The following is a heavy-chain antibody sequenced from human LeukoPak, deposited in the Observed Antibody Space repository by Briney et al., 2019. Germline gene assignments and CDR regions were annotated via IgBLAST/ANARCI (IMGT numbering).Heavy chain of an antibody. CDR3: TRHRGFYYGTSGYYSADY. Sequence: TASGFTFGDXAXXWVRXAPGKGXXXXXFIRRKAYGGTTEYAASVKGRFTISRDDSKSIAYLQMNSLKTEDTAVYYCTRHRGFYYGTSGYYSADYWGQGTLVTVSS. CDR1: GFTFGDXA. CDR2: IRRKAYGGTT. V-gene: IGHV3-49*04. J-gene: IGHJ4*02. D-gene: IGHD3-22*01.